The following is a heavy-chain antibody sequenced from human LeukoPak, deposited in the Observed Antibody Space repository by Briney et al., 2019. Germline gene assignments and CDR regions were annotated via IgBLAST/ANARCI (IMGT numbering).Heavy chain of an antibody. Sequence: SETLSLPCDVPGYSISSGYYWGWIRQPPGKGLEWIGRIYHSGSTYYNPSLKSRVTISVDTSKNQFSLKLSSVTAADTAVYYCARVSYGSGSYYKGFDYWGQGTLVTVSS. CDR1: GYSISSGYY. D-gene: IGHD3-10*01. CDR3: ARVSYGSGSYYKGFDY. J-gene: IGHJ4*02. CDR2: IYHSGST. V-gene: IGHV4-38-2*01.